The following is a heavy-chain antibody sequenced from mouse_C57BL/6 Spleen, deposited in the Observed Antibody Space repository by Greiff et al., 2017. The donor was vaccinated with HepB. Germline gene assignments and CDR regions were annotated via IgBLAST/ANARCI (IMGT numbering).Heavy chain of an antibody. CDR2: IHPNSGST. Sequence: QVQLLQPGAELVKPGASVKLSCKASGYTFTSYWMHWVKQRPGQGLEWIGMIHPNSGSTNYNETFKSRDTLTVDKSSSTACMQLSSLTSEDSAVYYCARSPSTVAYWGQGTLVTVSA. V-gene: IGHV1-64*01. CDR3: ARSPSTVAY. D-gene: IGHD1-1*01. CDR1: GYTFTSYW. J-gene: IGHJ3*01.